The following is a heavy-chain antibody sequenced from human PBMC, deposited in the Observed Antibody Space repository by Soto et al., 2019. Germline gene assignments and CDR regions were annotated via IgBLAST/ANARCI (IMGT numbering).Heavy chain of an antibody. CDR2: TYYRSKWYN. V-gene: IGHV6-1*01. J-gene: IGHJ6*02. CDR1: GDSVSSNSAA. Sequence: SQTLSLTCAISGDSVSSNSAAWNWIRQSPSRGLEWLGRTYYRSKWYNDYAVSVKSRITINPDTSKNQFSLQLNSVTPEDTAVYYCARDRTGGVVVVPAAIPDNYYYGMDVWGQGTTVTVSS. D-gene: IGHD2-2*02. CDR3: ARDRTGGVVVVPAAIPDNYYYGMDV.